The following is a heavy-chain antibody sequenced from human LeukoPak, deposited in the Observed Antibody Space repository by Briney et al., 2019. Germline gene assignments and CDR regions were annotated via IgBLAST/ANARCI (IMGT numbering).Heavy chain of an antibody. CDR2: IIPIFGTA. J-gene: IGHJ5*02. Sequence: ASVKVSCKASGYTFTSYGISWVRQAPGQGLEWMGGIIPIFGTANYAQKFQGKVTITADKSTSTAYMELSSLRSEDTVVYYCARTYCGGDCYSSRGWFDTWGQGTLVTVSS. CDR1: GYTFTSYG. V-gene: IGHV1-69*06. D-gene: IGHD2-21*02. CDR3: ARTYCGGDCYSSRGWFDT.